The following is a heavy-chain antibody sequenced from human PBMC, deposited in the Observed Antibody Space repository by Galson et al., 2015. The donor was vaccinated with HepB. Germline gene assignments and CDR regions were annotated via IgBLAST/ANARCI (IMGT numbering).Heavy chain of an antibody. CDR2: IKQDGSEK. D-gene: IGHD3-9*01. J-gene: IGHJ3*01. V-gene: IGHV3-7*01. CDR1: GFTFSSYW. Sequence: SLRLSCAASGFTFSSYWMSWVRQAPGKGLEWVANIKQDGSEKYYVDSVKGRFTISRDNAKNSLYLQMNSLRAEDTAVYYCARKKLRYFDWFAFDFWGQGTMVTVSS. CDR3: ARKKLRYFDWFAFDF.